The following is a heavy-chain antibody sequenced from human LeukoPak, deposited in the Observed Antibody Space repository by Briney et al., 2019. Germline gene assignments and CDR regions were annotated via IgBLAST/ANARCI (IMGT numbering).Heavy chain of an antibody. V-gene: IGHV1-46*01. CDR3: AREASGGYFDY. CDR2: ISPTGDST. CDR1: GYTFTDYY. J-gene: IGHJ4*02. D-gene: IGHD4-23*01. Sequence: GASVKVSCKASGYTFTDYYMHWVRQAPGQGLEWVGLISPTGDSTNYAQTFRGRVTMTRDTSTNTVYMDLSSLRSEDTAVYYCAREASGGYFDYWGQGTLVIVSS.